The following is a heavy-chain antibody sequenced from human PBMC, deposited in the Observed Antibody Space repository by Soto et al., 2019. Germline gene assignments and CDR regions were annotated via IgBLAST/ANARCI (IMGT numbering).Heavy chain of an antibody. D-gene: IGHD3-3*02. CDR2: ITPDGSDR. CDR1: IFTFSDSW. CDR3: ARDRAFSSFDY. V-gene: IGHV3-7*01. J-gene: IGHJ4*02. Sequence: GGSLRLSCAASIFTFSDSWMNWVRQAPGKGLQWVASITPDGSDRYYVASVKGRFSISRDNAKNSLYLQMNNLRAEDTAVYYCARDRAFSSFDYWGQGSLVTVS.